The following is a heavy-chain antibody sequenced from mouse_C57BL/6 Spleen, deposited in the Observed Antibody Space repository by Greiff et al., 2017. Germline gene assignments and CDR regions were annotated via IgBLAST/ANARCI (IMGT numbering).Heavy chain of an antibody. J-gene: IGHJ1*03. CDR3: ARPRLLLRRGYFDV. CDR1: GYTFTDYY. D-gene: IGHD1-1*01. V-gene: IGHV1-26*01. Sequence: EVQLQQSGPELVKPGASVKISCKASGYTFTDYYMNWVKQSHGKSLEWIGDINPNNGGTSYNQKFKGKATLTVDKSSSTAYMELRSLTSEDSAVYYCARPRLLLRRGYFDVWGTGTTVTVAS. CDR2: INPNNGGT.